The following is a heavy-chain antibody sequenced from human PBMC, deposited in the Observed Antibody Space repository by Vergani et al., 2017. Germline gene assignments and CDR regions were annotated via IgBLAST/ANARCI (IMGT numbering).Heavy chain of an antibody. J-gene: IGHJ4*02. CDR1: GYTLTELS. D-gene: IGHD3-10*01. Sequence: QVQLVQSGAEVKKPGASVKVSCKVSGYTLTELSMHWVRQAPGKGLEWMGGFDPEDGETIYAQKFQGRVTMTEDTSTDTAYMELGSLRSEDTAVYYCATGPVTMVRGVIKKGYYFDYWGQGTLVTVSS. CDR3: ATGPVTMVRGVIKKGYYFDY. CDR2: FDPEDGET. V-gene: IGHV1-24*01.